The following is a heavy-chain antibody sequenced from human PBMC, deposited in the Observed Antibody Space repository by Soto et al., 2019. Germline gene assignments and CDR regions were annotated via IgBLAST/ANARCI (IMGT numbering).Heavy chain of an antibody. D-gene: IGHD3-10*01. CDR3: ARQQYYYGSGRGYYYYMDV. J-gene: IGHJ6*03. V-gene: IGHV3-66*04. CDR2: IYSGGNT. Sequence: EVQLVESGGGLVQPGGSLRLSCAASGFTVSSHYMTWVRQAPGKGLEWVSVIYSGGNTYYADYVKGRITISRENSMNTLYLQMNSLRAEVTAVYYCARQQYYYGSGRGYYYYMDVWGKGTTVTVSS. CDR1: GFTVSSHY.